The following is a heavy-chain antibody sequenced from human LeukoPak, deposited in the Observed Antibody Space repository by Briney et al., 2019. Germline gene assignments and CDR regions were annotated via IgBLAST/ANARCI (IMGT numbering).Heavy chain of an antibody. CDR1: GGSISSGDYY. CDR2: IYYSGST. V-gene: IGHV4-30-4*08. Sequence: SQTLSLTCTVSGGSISSGDYYWSWIRQPPGKGLEWIGYIYYSGSTYYNPSLKSRVTISVDTSKNQFSLKLSSVTAADTAVYYWARGVVPAAIAFDYWGQGTLVTASS. J-gene: IGHJ4*02. D-gene: IGHD2-2*01. CDR3: ARGVVPAAIAFDY.